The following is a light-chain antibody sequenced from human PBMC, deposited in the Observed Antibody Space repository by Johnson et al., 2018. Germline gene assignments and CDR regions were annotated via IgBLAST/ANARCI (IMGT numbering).Light chain of an antibody. CDR1: SSNIGNNY. Sequence: QSVLTQPPSVSAAPGQKVTISCSGSSSNIGNNYVSWYQQLPGTAPKLLIYENNKRPSGIPDRFSGSKSGTSATLGITGLQTGDEADYYCGTWDSSLRAVNVFGTGTKLTVL. J-gene: IGLJ1*01. CDR2: ENN. V-gene: IGLV1-51*02. CDR3: GTWDSSLRAVNV.